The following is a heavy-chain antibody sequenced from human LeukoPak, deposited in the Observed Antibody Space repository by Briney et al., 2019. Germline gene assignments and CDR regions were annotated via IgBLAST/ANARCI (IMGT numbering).Heavy chain of an antibody. Sequence: MASETLSLTCTVSGGSISSTSYYWGWIRQPPGKGLEWIATVYYSGNTYYNPSLKSRVTISVDTSKNQFSLKLSSVTAADTAVYYCARGGRYYYGSGSYYNYWGQGTLVTVSS. CDR3: ARGGRYYYGSGSYYNY. CDR1: GGSISSTSYY. CDR2: VYYSGNT. J-gene: IGHJ4*02. V-gene: IGHV4-39*07. D-gene: IGHD3-10*01.